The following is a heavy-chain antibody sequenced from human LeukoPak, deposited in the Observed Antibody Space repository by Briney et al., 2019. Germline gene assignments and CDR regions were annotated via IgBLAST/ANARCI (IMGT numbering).Heavy chain of an antibody. CDR3: AKDDVPAFGTGYMDA. Sequence: GGSLRLSCAASGFTFSGFAMSWIRQAPGKGLEWVSSISRSGESTFYADSVKGRFTISRDNSKNTLYLQVNSLRAEDTALYYCAKDDVPAFGTGYMDAWGKGTTVIVSS. CDR1: GFTFSGFA. J-gene: IGHJ6*03. V-gene: IGHV3-23*01. D-gene: IGHD2-2*01. CDR2: ISRSGEST.